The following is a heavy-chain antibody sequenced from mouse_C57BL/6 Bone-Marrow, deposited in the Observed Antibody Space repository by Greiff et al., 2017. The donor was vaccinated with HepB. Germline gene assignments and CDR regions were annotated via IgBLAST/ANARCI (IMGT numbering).Heavy chain of an antibody. CDR3: AREMPLITTIVYDY. CDR1: GYTFTSYW. V-gene: IGHV1-69*01. Sequence: VQLQQPGAELVMPGASVKLSCKASGYTFTSYWMHWVKQRPGQGFEWIGEIDPSDSYTNYNQKFKGKSTLTVDKSSSTAYMQRSSLTSGDFAVYYCAREMPLITTIVYDYWGRGTTLTVSS. CDR2: IDPSDSYT. J-gene: IGHJ2*01. D-gene: IGHD1-1*01.